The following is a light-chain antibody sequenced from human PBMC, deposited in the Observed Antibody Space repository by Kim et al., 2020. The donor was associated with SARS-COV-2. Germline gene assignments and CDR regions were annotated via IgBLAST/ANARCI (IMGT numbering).Light chain of an antibody. CDR3: QQYNNWPRMYT. V-gene: IGKV3-15*01. Sequence: EIVITQSPATLSVSPGERATLSCRASQSVNSNLAWYQQKPGQAPRLLIYAASTRATGIPARFSGSGSGTEFTLTIRSLQSEDFAVYYCQQYNNWPRMYTFGQGTKLEI. CDR1: QSVNSN. J-gene: IGKJ2*01. CDR2: AAS.